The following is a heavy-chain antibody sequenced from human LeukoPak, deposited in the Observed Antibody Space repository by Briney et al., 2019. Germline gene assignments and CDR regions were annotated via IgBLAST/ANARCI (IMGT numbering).Heavy chain of an antibody. Sequence: PGRSLRLSCAASGFTFSSYGMHWVRQAPGKGLEGVAVISYDGSNKYYADSVKGRFTISRDNSKNKLYLQMNSLRAEDTAVYYCAKEGHSGYDYWRYYFDYWGQGTLVTVSS. CDR2: ISYDGSNK. V-gene: IGHV3-30*18. CDR1: GFTFSSYG. CDR3: AKEGHSGYDYWRYYFDY. D-gene: IGHD5-12*01. J-gene: IGHJ4*02.